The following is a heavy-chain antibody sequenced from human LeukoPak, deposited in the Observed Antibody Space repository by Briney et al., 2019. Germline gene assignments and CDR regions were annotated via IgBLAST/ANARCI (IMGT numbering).Heavy chain of an antibody. CDR3: TRDARISYSTSSEAFSYYCMDV. V-gene: IGHV1-46*01. D-gene: IGHD6-6*01. Sequence: ASVKVSCKASGYTFTSYYMHWVRQAPGQGVEWMGIINPSCGSTSYAQKFQGRVNMTRDMSTSTVYMELSSLRSEDTAVYYCTRDARISYSTSSEAFSYYCMDVWGTGTTVTVSS. J-gene: IGHJ6*03. CDR1: GYTFTSYY. CDR2: INPSCGST.